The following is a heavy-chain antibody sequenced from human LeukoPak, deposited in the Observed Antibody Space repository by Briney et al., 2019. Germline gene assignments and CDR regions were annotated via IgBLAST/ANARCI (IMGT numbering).Heavy chain of an antibody. CDR1: GYTFTSYD. CDR2: MNPNSGNT. V-gene: IGHV1-8*01. D-gene: IGHD2/OR15-2a*01. J-gene: IGHJ3*02. Sequence: WASVKVSCKASGYTFTSYDINWVRQAAGQGLEWMGWMNPNSGNTGYAQKLQGRVTMTRNTSISTAYMELSSLRSEDTAVYYCARGHSMQRDAFDIWGQGTMVTVSS. CDR3: ARGHSMQRDAFDI.